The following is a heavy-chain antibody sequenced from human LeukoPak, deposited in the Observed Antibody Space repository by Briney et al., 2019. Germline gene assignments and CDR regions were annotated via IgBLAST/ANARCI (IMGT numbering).Heavy chain of an antibody. CDR2: IWYDGSNK. V-gene: IGHV3-33*01. D-gene: IGHD4-17*01. CDR3: ARDGGNDYGDYATINAFDI. Sequence: GESLKISCAASGFTFSSYGMHWVRQAPGKGLEWVAVIWYDGSNKYYADSVKGRFTISRDNSKNTLYLQMNSLRAEDTAVYYCARDGGNDYGDYATINAFDIWGQGTMVTVSS. CDR1: GFTFSSYG. J-gene: IGHJ3*02.